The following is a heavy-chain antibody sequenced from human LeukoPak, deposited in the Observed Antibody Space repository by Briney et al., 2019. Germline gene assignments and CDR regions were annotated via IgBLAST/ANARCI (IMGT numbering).Heavy chain of an antibody. Sequence: SETLSLTCTVSGGSISSYYWSWIRQPPGKRLEWIGHIYYSGSTNYNPSLKSRVTISVDTSKNQFSLKLSSVTAADTAVYYCARAHITEGVVDGFDIWGQGTMVTVCS. J-gene: IGHJ3*02. CDR1: GGSISSYY. D-gene: IGHD3-10*01. CDR3: ARAHITEGVVDGFDI. CDR2: IYYSGST. V-gene: IGHV4-59*01.